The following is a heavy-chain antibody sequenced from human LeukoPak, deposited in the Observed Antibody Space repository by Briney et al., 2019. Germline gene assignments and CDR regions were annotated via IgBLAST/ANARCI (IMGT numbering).Heavy chain of an antibody. CDR3: VRGVGGSSYLDY. Sequence: GGSLRLSCAASGFTFSDHRMHWVRQVPGKGLVWVSRIKTDGSWTNDADSVRGRFTISRDNAENTLYLQMNSLRVEDTAVYYCVRGVGGSSYLDYWGQGALVTVSS. CDR2: IKTDGSWT. J-gene: IGHJ4*02. CDR1: GFTFSDHR. D-gene: IGHD3-16*01. V-gene: IGHV3-74*01.